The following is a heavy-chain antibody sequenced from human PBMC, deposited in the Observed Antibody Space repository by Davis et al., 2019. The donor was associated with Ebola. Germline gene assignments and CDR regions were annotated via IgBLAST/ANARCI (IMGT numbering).Heavy chain of an antibody. J-gene: IGHJ1*01. CDR3: ARDYYDSSGYLYAEYFQH. V-gene: IGHV3-11*06. CDR2: ISSSASYK. Sequence: GESLKISCAASGFTFSVYYMSWIRQAPGKGPEWVSSISSSASYKNYADSVKGRFTISRDNAKNSLYLQMNSLRAEDTAVYYCARDYYDSSGYLYAEYFQHWGQGTLVTVSS. CDR1: GFTFSVYY. D-gene: IGHD3-22*01.